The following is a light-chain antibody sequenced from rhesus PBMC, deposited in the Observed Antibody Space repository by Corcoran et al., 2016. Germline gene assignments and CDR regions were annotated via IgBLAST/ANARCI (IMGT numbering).Light chain of an antibody. CDR1: QSLLDSEDGNTY. CDR3: MQGIQLPFT. J-gene: IGKJ3*01. Sequence: DIVMTQTPLSLPVTPGEPASISCRSSQSLLDSEDGNTYLDWYLQKEGKSPQLWIYEVSNRAFGVPDRVRGSGAGTDVTLKISRVEAYDVGVYYGMQGIQLPFTFGPGTKLDIK. CDR2: EVS. V-gene: IGKV2-104*02.